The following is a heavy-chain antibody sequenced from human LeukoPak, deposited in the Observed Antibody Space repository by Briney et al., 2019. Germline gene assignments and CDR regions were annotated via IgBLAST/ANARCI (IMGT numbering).Heavy chain of an antibody. J-gene: IGHJ5*02. D-gene: IGHD4-17*01. CDR1: GYTFTGYY. CDR3: ERHMTTANNWFDP. Sequence: ASVKVSCKASGYTFTGYYMHWVRQAPGQGLEWMGWINPSSGGTNYAQKFQGRVTMTRDTSISTAYMELSRLISDDTAVYYCERHMTTANNWFDPWGQGTLVTVPS. CDR2: INPSSGGT. V-gene: IGHV1-2*02.